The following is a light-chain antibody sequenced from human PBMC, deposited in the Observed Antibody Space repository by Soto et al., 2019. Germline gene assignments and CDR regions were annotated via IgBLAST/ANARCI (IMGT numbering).Light chain of an antibody. J-gene: IGKJ2*01. CDR2: AAS. CDR3: QPSYGVPYT. Sequence: DIQMTQSPSSLSASVGDRVTLPCRANQTISRSLNWYQQKPGRAPQLLIYAASNLQSGVPLRFSGSGSGTDFTITISGLQAEDFATYYCQPSYGVPYTFGQGTKVEIK. V-gene: IGKV1-39*01. CDR1: QTISRS.